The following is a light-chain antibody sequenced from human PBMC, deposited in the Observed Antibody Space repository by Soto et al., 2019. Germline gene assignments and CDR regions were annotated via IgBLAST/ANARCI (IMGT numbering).Light chain of an antibody. CDR2: GAS. CDR1: QSVSSSY. CDR3: QQYGSSLLT. V-gene: IGKV3-20*01. Sequence: EIGLTQSPGTLSLSPGERATLSRRASQSVSSSYLAWYQQKPGQAPRLLIYGASSRATGIPDRFSGSGSGTDFTLTISRLEPEDFAVYYCQQYGSSLLTFGGGTKVEIK. J-gene: IGKJ4*01.